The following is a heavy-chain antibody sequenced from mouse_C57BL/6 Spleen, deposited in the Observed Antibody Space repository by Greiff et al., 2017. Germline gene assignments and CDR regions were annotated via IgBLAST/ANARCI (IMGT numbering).Heavy chain of an antibody. D-gene: IGHD1-1*01. CDR1: GYTFTSYW. V-gene: IGHV1-7*01. Sequence: QVQLQQSGAELAKPGASVKLSCKASGYTFTSYWMHWVKQRPGQGLEWIGYINPSSGYTKYNQKFKDKATLTADKSSSTAYMQLSSLTYEYSAVYYCAPLLLRGDFDVWGTGTTVTVSS. J-gene: IGHJ1*03. CDR3: APLLLRGDFDV. CDR2: INPSSGYT.